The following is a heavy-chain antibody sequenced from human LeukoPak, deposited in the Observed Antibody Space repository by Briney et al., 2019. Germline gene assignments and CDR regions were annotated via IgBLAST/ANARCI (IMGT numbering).Heavy chain of an antibody. Sequence: SETLSLTCAVYGGSFSGYYWSWIRQPPGKGLEWIGEINHSGSTNYNPSLKSRVTIPVDTSKNQFSLKLSSVTAADTAVYYCARYKDSSGYYYFDYWGQGTLVTVSS. CDR2: INHSGST. D-gene: IGHD3-22*01. CDR3: ARYKDSSGYYYFDY. CDR1: GGSFSGYY. V-gene: IGHV4-34*01. J-gene: IGHJ4*02.